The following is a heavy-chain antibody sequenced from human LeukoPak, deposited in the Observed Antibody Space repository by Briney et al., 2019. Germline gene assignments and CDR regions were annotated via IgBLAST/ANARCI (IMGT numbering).Heavy chain of an antibody. V-gene: IGHV1-46*01. J-gene: IGHJ4*02. CDR2: INPSGGST. CDR3: AKDLRVLVGATPFDY. D-gene: IGHD1-26*01. CDR1: GYTFTSYY. Sequence: ASVKVSCKASGYTFTSYYMHWVRQAPGQGLEWMGIINPSGGSTSYAQKFQGRVTMTRDMSTSTVYMELSSLRAEDTAVYYCAKDLRVLVGATPFDYWGQGTLVTVSS.